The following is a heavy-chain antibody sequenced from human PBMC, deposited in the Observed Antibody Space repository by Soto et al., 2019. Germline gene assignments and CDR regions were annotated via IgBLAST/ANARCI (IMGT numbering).Heavy chain of an antibody. J-gene: IGHJ5*02. CDR1: GGSFSGYY. CDR2: IKHSGST. D-gene: IGHD6-13*01. CDR3: ARGGYSSSWYGQKPNGYRFKPFDP. Sequence: QVQLQQWGAGLLKPSETLSLTCAVYGGSFSGYYWSWIRQPPGKGLEWIGEIKHSGSTNYNPSLKSRVTISVDKSKNQFSRKLSSVTAADTAVYYCARGGYSSSWYGQKPNGYRFKPFDPWGQGTLVTVSS. V-gene: IGHV4-34*01.